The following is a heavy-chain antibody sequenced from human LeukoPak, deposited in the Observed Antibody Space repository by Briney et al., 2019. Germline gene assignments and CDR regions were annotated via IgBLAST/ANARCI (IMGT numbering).Heavy chain of an antibody. Sequence: ASVKVSCKASGYTFTSYDINWVRQATGQGLEWMGWMNPNSGNTGYAQKFQGSVTMTRNTSISTAYMELSSVTAADTAVYYCARHPFATPFDYWGRGTLLTVSS. D-gene: IGHD2-15*01. J-gene: IGHJ4*02. CDR3: ARHPFATPFDY. CDR1: GYTFTSYD. V-gene: IGHV1-8*01. CDR2: MNPNSGNT.